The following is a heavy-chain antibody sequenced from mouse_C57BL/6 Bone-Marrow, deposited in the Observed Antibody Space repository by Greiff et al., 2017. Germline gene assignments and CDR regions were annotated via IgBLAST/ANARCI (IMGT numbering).Heavy chain of an antibody. CDR2: ISYDGSN. D-gene: IGHD2-1*01. Sequence: EVKLMESGPGLVKPSQSLSLTCSVTGYSITSGYYWNWIRQFPGNKLEWMGYISYDGSNNYNPSLKNRISITRDTSKNQFFLKLNSVTTEDTATYYCARGGYYGEGWFAYWGQGTLVTVSA. J-gene: IGHJ3*01. CDR3: ARGGYYGEGWFAY. V-gene: IGHV3-6*01. CDR1: GYSITSGYY.